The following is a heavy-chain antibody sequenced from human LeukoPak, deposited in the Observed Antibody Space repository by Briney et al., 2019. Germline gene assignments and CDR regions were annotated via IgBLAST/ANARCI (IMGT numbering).Heavy chain of an antibody. CDR2: INNDETST. V-gene: IGHV3-74*03. Sequence: PGGSLRLSCAASGXTFSMYWVYWVRHVPGKGLVWVSRINNDETSTMYADSVEGRFTISRDNAKNTVYLQMNSLRAEDTAVYYCARNGEAVTGTRYLDLWGRGTLVTVSS. D-gene: IGHD6-19*01. CDR3: ARNGEAVTGTRYLDL. CDR1: GXTFSMYW. J-gene: IGHJ2*01.